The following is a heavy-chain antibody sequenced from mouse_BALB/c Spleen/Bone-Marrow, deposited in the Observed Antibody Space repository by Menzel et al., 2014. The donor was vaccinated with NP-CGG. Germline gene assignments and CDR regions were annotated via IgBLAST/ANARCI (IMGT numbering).Heavy chain of an antibody. Sequence: EVQEVESGGCLVQPGGSLKLSCAASGFDFSRYWMRWVRQAPGQGLEWIGEINPDSSTINYTPSLKYKFIISRDNAKNTLYLQMSKVRSEDTALYYCARLSYYGRFAYWGQGTLVTVSA. D-gene: IGHD1-1*01. CDR2: INPDSSTI. V-gene: IGHV4-1*02. CDR3: ARLSYYGRFAY. J-gene: IGHJ3*01. CDR1: GFDFSRYW.